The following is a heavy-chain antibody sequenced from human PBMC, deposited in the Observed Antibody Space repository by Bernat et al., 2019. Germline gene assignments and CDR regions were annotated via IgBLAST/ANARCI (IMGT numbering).Heavy chain of an antibody. CDR1: GFTFSSYG. CDR2: ISYDGSNK. CDR3: AKVVAASY. J-gene: IGHJ4*02. Sequence: QVQLVESGGGVVQPGGSLRLSCAASGFTFSSYGMHWVRQAPGKGLEWVAVISYDGSNKYYADSVKGRFTISRDNSKNTLYLQMNSLRAEDTAVYYCAKVVAASYWGQGTLVTVSS. V-gene: IGHV3-30*18. D-gene: IGHD2-2*01.